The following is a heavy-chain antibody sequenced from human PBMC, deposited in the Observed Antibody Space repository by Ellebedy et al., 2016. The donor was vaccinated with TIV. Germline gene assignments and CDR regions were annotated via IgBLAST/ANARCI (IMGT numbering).Heavy chain of an antibody. D-gene: IGHD5-18*01. CDR2: IHHSGST. CDR1: RGSINSYY. J-gene: IGHJ4*02. CDR3: ARQGYRGYSYGATYTPFDY. Sequence: MPSETLSLTCTVSRGSINSYYWSWIRQPPGKGLEWIGYIHHSGSTNYNPSLQSRVTISVDTSKNQFSLKLSSVTAADTAVYYCARQGYRGYSYGATYTPFDYWGQGTLVTVS. V-gene: IGHV4-59*08.